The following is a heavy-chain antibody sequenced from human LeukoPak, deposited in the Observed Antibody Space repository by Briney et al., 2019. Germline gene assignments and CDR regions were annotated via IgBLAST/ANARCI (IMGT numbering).Heavy chain of an antibody. CDR3: AKGSDYAFDM. J-gene: IGHJ3*02. CDR1: GFTFSSFG. V-gene: IGHV3-30*18. CDR2: ISYDGDNE. Sequence: GGSLRLSCAASGFTFSSFGMHWVRQAPGMGLEWVALISYDGDNEYYADSVKGRFTISRDNSKNTLYLQMNSLRIEDTAVYYCAKGSDYAFDMWGQGTMVTISS. D-gene: IGHD2-21*02.